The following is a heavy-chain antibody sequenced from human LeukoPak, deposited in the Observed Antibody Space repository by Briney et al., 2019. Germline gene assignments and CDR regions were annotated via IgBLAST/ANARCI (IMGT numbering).Heavy chain of an antibody. CDR2: ISAYNGNT. D-gene: IGHD2-15*01. V-gene: IGHV1-18*01. J-gene: IGHJ3*02. CDR1: GYTFTSYG. CDR3: DAEGRIRYCSGGGCHDAFDI. Sequence: ASVKVSCNASGYTFTSYGISWVRQDPGQGLEWMGWISAYNGNTNYAQKLQGRVTMTTDTSTSTAYMELRSLRSDDTAVYFCDAEGRIRYCSGGGCHDAFDIWGQGTMVTVSS.